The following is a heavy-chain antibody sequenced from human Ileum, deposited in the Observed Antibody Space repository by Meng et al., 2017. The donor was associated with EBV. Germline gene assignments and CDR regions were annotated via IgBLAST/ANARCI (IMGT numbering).Heavy chain of an antibody. CDR1: GGSISSSNW. CDR3: ARDFGPHQLWY. D-gene: IGHD3-16*01. Sequence: QVHLPGSGPGLGKPSGTLSFTCSVSGGSISSSNWWSWVRQPPGKGLEWIGEIYHSGSTNYNPSLKSRVTISVDKSKNQFSLKLSSVTAADTAVYYCARDFGPHQLWYWGQGTLVTVSS. V-gene: IGHV4-4*02. J-gene: IGHJ4*02. CDR2: IYHSGST.